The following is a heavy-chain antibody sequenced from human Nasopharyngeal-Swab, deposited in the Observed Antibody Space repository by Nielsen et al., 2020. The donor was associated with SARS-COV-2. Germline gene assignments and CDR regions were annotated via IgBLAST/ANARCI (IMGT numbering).Heavy chain of an antibody. V-gene: IGHV1-2*06. CDR2: INPNSGGT. CDR1: GYTFTCYY. D-gene: IGHD5-18*01. Sequence: ASVKVSCKASGYTFTCYYMHWVRQAPGQGLEWMVRINPNSGGTNYAQKFQGRVTMTRDTSISTAYMELSRLRSDDTAVYYCARVDKAMEVIYYYYGMEVWGQGTTVTVSS. CDR3: ARVDKAMEVIYYYYGMEV. J-gene: IGHJ6*02.